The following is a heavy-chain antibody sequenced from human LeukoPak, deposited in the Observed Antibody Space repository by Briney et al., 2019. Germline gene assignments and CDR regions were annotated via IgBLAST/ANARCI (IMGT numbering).Heavy chain of an antibody. Sequence: GGSLRLSCAASGFTFSSYGMHWVRQAPGKGLEWVAVIWYDGSNKYYADSVKGRFTISRDNSKNTLYLQMNSLRAEDTAVYYCARDSWGALSGYSSGSGYFQHWGQGTLVTVSS. CDR2: IWYDGSNK. D-gene: IGHD6-19*01. CDR3: ARDSWGALSGYSSGSGYFQH. V-gene: IGHV3-30*19. CDR1: GFTFSSYG. J-gene: IGHJ1*01.